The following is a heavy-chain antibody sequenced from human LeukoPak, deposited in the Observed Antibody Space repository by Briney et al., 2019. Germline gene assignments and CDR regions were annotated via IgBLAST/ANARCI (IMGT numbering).Heavy chain of an antibody. CDR1: XXXX. J-gene: IGHJ4*02. CDR3: AKDWDY. Sequence: XXXXXXXVXXAPGKGLEWVSAISGSGGSTYYADSVKGWFTISRDNSKNTLYLQMNSLRAEDTAVYYCAKDWDYWGQGTLVTVSS. CDR2: ISGSGGST. V-gene: IGHV3-23*01.